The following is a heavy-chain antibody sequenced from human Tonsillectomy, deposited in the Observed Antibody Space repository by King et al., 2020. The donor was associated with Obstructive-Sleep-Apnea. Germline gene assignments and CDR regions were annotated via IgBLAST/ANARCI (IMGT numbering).Heavy chain of an antibody. Sequence: QLQESGPGLVKPSQTLSLTCTVSGGFISSGDYYWTWIRQSPGKGLEWIWHMCYSGSTYYKASLKSRVKSSVDTSKRQFSLKLSSVTAADTAVYYCDRGGNCSPSICYHHYGMDVWGQGTTVIVSS. CDR3: DRGGNCSPSICYHHYGMDV. V-gene: IGHV4-30-4*01. D-gene: IGHD2-15*01. CDR1: GGFISSGDYY. J-gene: IGHJ6*02. CDR2: MCYSGST.